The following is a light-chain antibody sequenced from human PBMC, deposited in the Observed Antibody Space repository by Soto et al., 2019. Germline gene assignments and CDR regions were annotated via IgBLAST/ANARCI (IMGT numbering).Light chain of an antibody. CDR3: QHYNNWPPWT. V-gene: IGKV3-15*01. Sequence: DIVMTQSPATLSVSPGERATLSCRASQSISSNLAWYQQKPGQAPRLLIYRASTRATGIPARFSGSGSGTDCTLTISSLQSEDFAIYYCQHYNNWPPWTFGQGTKVEIK. CDR2: RAS. CDR1: QSISSN. J-gene: IGKJ1*01.